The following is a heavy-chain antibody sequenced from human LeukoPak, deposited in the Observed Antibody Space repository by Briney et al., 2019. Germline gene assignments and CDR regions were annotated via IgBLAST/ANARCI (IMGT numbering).Heavy chain of an antibody. V-gene: IGHV4-59*08. J-gene: IGHJ4*02. CDR1: GGSISNYY. Sequence: SETLSLTCTVSGGSISNYYWSWIRQPPGKGLEWIGYIYYSGTTTYNPSLKSRVTISVDTSRNQLSLNLRSVTAADTAIYYCARHGTGGMYDYWGQGTLVTVSS. D-gene: IGHD2-8*02. CDR2: IYYSGTT. CDR3: ARHGTGGMYDY.